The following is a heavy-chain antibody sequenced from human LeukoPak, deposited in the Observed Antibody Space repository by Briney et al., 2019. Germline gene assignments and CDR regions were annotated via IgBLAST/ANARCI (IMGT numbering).Heavy chain of an antibody. CDR1: GFTFSSYG. Sequence: PGGTLRLSCAASGFTFSSYGMSWVRQAPGKGLEWVSAISGSGGSTYYADSVKGRFTISRDNSKNTLYLQMNSLRAEDTAVYYCAKEILWFGELLDYWGQGTLVTVSS. D-gene: IGHD3-10*01. V-gene: IGHV3-23*01. CDR3: AKEILWFGELLDY. J-gene: IGHJ4*02. CDR2: ISGSGGST.